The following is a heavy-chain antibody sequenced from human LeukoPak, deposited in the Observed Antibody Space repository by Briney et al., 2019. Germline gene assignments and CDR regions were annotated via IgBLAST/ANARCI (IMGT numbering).Heavy chain of an antibody. CDR3: AKEGARKAAYPNTFDY. CDR2: ISYDGSNK. Sequence: GGSLRLSCAASGFTFSSYGMHWVRQAPGKGLEWVAVISYDGSNKYYADSVKGRFTISRDNSKNTLYLQMNSLRAEDTAVYHCAKEGARKAAYPNTFDYWGQGTLVTVSS. D-gene: IGHD2-15*01. V-gene: IGHV3-30*18. CDR1: GFTFSSYG. J-gene: IGHJ4*02.